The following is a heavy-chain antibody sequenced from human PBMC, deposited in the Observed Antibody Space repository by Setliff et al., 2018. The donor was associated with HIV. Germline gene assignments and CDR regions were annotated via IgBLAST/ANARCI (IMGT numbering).Heavy chain of an antibody. V-gene: IGHV4-39*01. CDR2: MYYRGTT. J-gene: IGHJ4*02. CDR3: ARQGLTMTRGVAAPFLYYFDY. D-gene: IGHD3-10*01. Sequence: LSLTCTVSGGSIVRSSYYWGWIRQPPGKGLEWIGTMYYRGTTYNNPSHKSRVTFSADTSKNQFSLNLNSVTVTVTSVYYCARQGLTMTRGVAAPFLYYFDYWCPGILFTVSS. CDR1: GGSIVRSSYY.